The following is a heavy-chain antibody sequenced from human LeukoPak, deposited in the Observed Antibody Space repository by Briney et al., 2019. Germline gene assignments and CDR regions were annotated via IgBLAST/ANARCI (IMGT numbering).Heavy chain of an antibody. D-gene: IGHD6-6*01. J-gene: IGHJ3*01. V-gene: IGHV3-48*04. Sequence: GSLKLSWKASGFPFNPYTIHWVRQAPGQGLEWISYINGNSDTIYYADSVEGRFTISRDNAKKSLYLQMSSLRAEDTALYYCTRDSAVVAFDVWGQGTLVSVSS. CDR3: TRDSAVVAFDV. CDR1: GFPFNPYT. CDR2: INGNSDTI.